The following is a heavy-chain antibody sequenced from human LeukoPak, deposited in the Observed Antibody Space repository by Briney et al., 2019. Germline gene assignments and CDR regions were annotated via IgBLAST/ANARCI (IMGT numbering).Heavy chain of an antibody. CDR2: ISSSGSTR. J-gene: IGHJ4*02. CDR3: TRNGFSSGLDY. D-gene: IGHD6-19*01. Sequence: GGSLRLSCAASGFTFSSYEMNWVRQAPGKGLEWVSYISSSGSTRYYADSVKGRFTISRDDAKNSLYPQMNSLRAEDTAVYYRTRNGFSSGLDYWGQGTLVTVSS. CDR1: GFTFSSYE. V-gene: IGHV3-48*03.